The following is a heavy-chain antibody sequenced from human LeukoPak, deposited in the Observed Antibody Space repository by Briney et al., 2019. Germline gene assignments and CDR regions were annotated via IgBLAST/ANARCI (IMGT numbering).Heavy chain of an antibody. J-gene: IGHJ6*04. V-gene: IGHV4-61*01. D-gene: IGHD2-2*01. Sequence: SETLSLTCTVSGGSVSSGSYYWSWIRQPPGKGLEWIGYIYYSGSTNYNPSLKSRVTISVDTSKNQFSLKLSSVTAADTAVYYCARDGPIVVVPAAIPGYHYYGMDVWGKGTTVTVSS. CDR2: IYYSGST. CDR3: ARDGPIVVVPAAIPGYHYYGMDV. CDR1: GGSVSSGSYY.